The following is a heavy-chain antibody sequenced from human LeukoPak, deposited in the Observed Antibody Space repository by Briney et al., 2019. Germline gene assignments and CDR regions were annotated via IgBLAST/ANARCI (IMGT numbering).Heavy chain of an antibody. J-gene: IGHJ4*02. V-gene: IGHV3-30-3*01. CDR3: AKGSGIAVALDY. CDR2: ISYDGSNK. D-gene: IGHD6-19*01. Sequence: GGSLRLSCAASGFTFSSYAMHWVRQAPGKGLEWVAVISYDGSNKYYADSVKGRFTISRDNSKNTLYLQMNSLRAEDTAVYYCAKGSGIAVALDYWGQGTLVTVSS. CDR1: GFTFSSYA.